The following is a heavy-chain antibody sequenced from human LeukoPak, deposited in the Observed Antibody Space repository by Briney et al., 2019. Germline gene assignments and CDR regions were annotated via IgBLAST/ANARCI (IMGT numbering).Heavy chain of an antibody. CDR2: IYYSGST. Sequence: SETLSLTCTGSGGSISSYYWSWIRQPPGKGLEWIGYIYYSGSTNYNPSLKSRVTISVDTSKNQFSLKLSSVTAADTAVYYCARQGGQLAPDFYYYYYGMDVWGQGTTVTVSS. J-gene: IGHJ6*02. CDR1: GGSISSYY. V-gene: IGHV4-59*08. D-gene: IGHD6-6*01. CDR3: ARQGGQLAPDFYYYYYGMDV.